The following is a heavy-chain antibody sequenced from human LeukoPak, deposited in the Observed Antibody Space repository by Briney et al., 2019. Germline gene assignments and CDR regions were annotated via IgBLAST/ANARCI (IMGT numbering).Heavy chain of an antibody. V-gene: IGHV1-2*02. CDR3: ARENRAFHKILYYDILTGPRAPFDY. J-gene: IGHJ4*02. CDR1: GYTFTGYY. D-gene: IGHD3-9*01. Sequence: ASVKVSCKASGYTFTGYYMHWVRQAPGQGLEWMGWINPNSGGTTYAQKFQGRVTMTRDTSISTAYMELSRLRSDDTAVYYCARENRAFHKILYYDILTGPRAPFDYWGQGTLVTISS. CDR2: INPNSGGT.